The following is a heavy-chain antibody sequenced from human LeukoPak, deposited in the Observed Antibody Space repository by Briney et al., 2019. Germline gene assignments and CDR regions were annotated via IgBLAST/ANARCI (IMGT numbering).Heavy chain of an antibody. J-gene: IGHJ3*02. CDR1: GGSIGSYY. CDR2: IYTSGST. V-gene: IGHV4-4*07. Sequence: PSETLSLTCTVSGGSIGSYYWSWIRQPAVKGLEWIGRIYTSGSTNYNPSLKSRVTMSVDTPKNQFSLKLSSVTAADTAVYYCARVFKGSIVTLIAAAVYDAFDIWGQGTMVTVSS. D-gene: IGHD6-13*01. CDR3: ARVFKGSIVTLIAAAVYDAFDI.